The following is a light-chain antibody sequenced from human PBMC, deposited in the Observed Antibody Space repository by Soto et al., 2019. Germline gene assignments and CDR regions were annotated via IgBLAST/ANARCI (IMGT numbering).Light chain of an antibody. CDR2: GAS. CDR1: QSVSNSY. J-gene: IGKJ2*01. CDR3: QQYGNSPPNT. Sequence: ELVWTECPGTLSLTPGERATLSCRASQSVSNSYLAWYQQKPGQAPRLLIYGASSRATGIPDRFSGSGSGTDFTLTISRLEPEDFAVYYCQQYGNSPPNTFGQGTKLEIK. V-gene: IGKV3-20*01.